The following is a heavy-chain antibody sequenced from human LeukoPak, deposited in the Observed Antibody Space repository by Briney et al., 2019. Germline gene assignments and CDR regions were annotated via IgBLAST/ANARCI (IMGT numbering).Heavy chain of an antibody. Sequence: ASVKVSCKASGYTFTIYYMHCVRHAPEEGLEWMVLINPSGGSTSYAQKLQGRVTMTRDMSTSTVYMELSSLRSEDTAVYYCARDPGYCSSTSCYLSYMDVWGKGTTVTVSS. V-gene: IGHV1-46*04. CDR3: ARDPGYCSSTSCYLSYMDV. CDR1: GYTFTIYY. CDR2: INPSGGST. D-gene: IGHD2-2*01. J-gene: IGHJ6*03.